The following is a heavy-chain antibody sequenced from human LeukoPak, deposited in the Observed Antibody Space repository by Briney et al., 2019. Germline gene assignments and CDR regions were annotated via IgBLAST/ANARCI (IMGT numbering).Heavy chain of an antibody. Sequence: PSQTLSLTCTVSGGSISSGDYYWSWIRQPPGKGLEWIGYIYYSGSTYYNPSLKSRVTISVDTSKNQFSLKLNSVTAADTAVYYCAPLGYRSGDDCHRPYWGQGALVTVSS. J-gene: IGHJ4*02. CDR1: GGSISSGDYY. D-gene: IGHD2-15*01. V-gene: IGHV4-30-4*01. CDR2: IYYSGST. CDR3: APLGYRSGDDCHRPY.